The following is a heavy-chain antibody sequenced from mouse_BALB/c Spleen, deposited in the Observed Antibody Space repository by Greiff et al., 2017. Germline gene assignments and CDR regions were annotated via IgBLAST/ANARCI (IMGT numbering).Heavy chain of an antibody. V-gene: IGHV1S22*01. CDR2: IYPGSGST. Sequence: LQQPGSELVRPGASVKLSCKASGYTFTSYWMHWVKQRHGQGLEWIGNIYPGSGSTNYDEKFKSKGTLTVDTSSSTAYMHLSSLTSEDSAVYYCTRSDYDLAWYFDGWGAGTTVTVSS. CDR3: TRSDYDLAWYFDG. CDR1: GYTFTSYW. D-gene: IGHD2-4*01. J-gene: IGHJ1*01.